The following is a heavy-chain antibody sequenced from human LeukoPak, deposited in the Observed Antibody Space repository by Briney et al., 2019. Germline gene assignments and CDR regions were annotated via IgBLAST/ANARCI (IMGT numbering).Heavy chain of an antibody. CDR3: ARGIRQYAKSYFDY. V-gene: IGHV3-11*01. J-gene: IGHJ4*02. CDR2: ISSSGTTI. CDR1: EFTFSDYS. Sequence: GGPLRLSFAASEFTFSDYSMIWIRQAPGKGLECLSYISSSGTTIYYTDSVKGRFTISRDNAKNSLYLQMNSLRAEDTAVYYCARGIRQYAKSYFDYWGQGTLVTVSS. D-gene: IGHD4-11*01.